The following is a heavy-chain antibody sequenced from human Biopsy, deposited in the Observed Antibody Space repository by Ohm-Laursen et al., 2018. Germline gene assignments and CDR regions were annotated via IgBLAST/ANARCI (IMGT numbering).Heavy chain of an antibody. CDR1: GFTFDDYG. Sequence: SSLRLSCAASGFTFDDYGMHWVRQPPGKGLEWVSGIRRNSAIIDYADSVRGRFTISRDNARRFLFLQMNNLKSEDTAFYYCARDGGGARYGMDVWGRGTTVTVSS. CDR3: ARDGGGARYGMDV. D-gene: IGHD1-26*01. J-gene: IGHJ6*02. V-gene: IGHV3-9*01. CDR2: IRRNSAII.